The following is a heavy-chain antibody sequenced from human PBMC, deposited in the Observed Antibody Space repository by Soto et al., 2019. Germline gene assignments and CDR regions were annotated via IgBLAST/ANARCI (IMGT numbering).Heavy chain of an antibody. Sequence: GGSLRLSCVASGFTFSTYGMGWVRQAPGKGLDWVSVISGSGGNTYYADSVKGRFTISRDNSKNTLSLQMNSLRAEDTARYYCAKVLGAYYFDHWGQGTLVTVSS. CDR3: AKVLGAYYFDH. CDR1: GFTFSTYG. V-gene: IGHV3-23*01. CDR2: ISGSGGNT. J-gene: IGHJ4*02.